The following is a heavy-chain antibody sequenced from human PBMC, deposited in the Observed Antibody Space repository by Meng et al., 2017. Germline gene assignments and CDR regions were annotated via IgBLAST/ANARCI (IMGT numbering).Heavy chain of an antibody. D-gene: IGHD2-2*01. V-gene: IGHV3-23*01. Sequence: GESLKISCAASGFTFSSYAMSWVRQAPGKGLEWVSAISGSGGSTYYADSVKGRFTISRDNSKNTLYLQMNGLRAEDTAVYYCARDCRGSSTSCPSDYWGQGTLVTVSS. CDR2: ISGSGGST. CDR1: GFTFSSYA. J-gene: IGHJ4*02. CDR3: ARDCRGSSTSCPSDY.